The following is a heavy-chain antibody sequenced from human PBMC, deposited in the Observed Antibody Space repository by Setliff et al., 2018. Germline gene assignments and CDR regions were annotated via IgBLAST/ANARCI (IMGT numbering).Heavy chain of an antibody. CDR2: IFHSGST. V-gene: IGHV4-38-2*01. Sequence: SETLSLTCGVSGYSISSGHFWGWIRQPPGKGLEWLGNIFHSGSTYYNPTLNSRVTMSVDTSKNQFSLILRSVTAADTAVYYCARGRMRGSCGGPSCTYDPFDIWGQGTPVTVSS. CDR1: GYSISSGHF. J-gene: IGHJ3*02. CDR3: ARGRMRGSCGGPSCTYDPFDI. D-gene: IGHD2-21*01.